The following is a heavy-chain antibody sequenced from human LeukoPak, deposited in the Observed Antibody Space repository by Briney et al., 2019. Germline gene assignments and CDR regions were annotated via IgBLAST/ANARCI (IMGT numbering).Heavy chain of an antibody. CDR3: AREREGPYGYLDY. J-gene: IGHJ4*02. Sequence: PSETLSLTCTVCGGSISSYYWSWIRQPPRKGLEWGGYIYYRRGTNLNTSLKRRVTISVDTSKKQYFLKLHSAAAAATAGYYCAREREGPYGYLDYWGQGTLVTVSS. V-gene: IGHV4-59*12. D-gene: IGHD4-17*01. CDR1: GGSISSYY. CDR2: IYYRRGT.